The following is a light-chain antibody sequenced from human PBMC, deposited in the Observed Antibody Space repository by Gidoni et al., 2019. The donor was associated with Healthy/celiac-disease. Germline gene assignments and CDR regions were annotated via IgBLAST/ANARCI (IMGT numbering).Light chain of an antibody. CDR1: QTISSY. Sequence: DIPMTQSPSSLSASVGDRVTITCRTSQTISSYLNWYQQKAGKVPKLLIHAASNLQSGVPSRFSGSGSGTDFTLTISSLQPEDFATYYCQQNYRPPLTFGPGTKVDIK. CDR3: QQNYRPPLT. J-gene: IGKJ3*01. CDR2: AAS. V-gene: IGKV1-39*01.